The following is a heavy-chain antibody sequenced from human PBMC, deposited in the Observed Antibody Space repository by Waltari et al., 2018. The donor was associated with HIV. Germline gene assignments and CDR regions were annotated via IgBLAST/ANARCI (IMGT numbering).Heavy chain of an antibody. CDR2: IIPILDLS. V-gene: IGHV1-69*02. Sequence: QVQLVQSGAEVKKPGSSVRVSCKASGDTFSSYTINWVRQAPGQGLEWMGRIIPILDLSNSAQKFQDRVTIMADKSTNIAYMDLSSLTSEDTAVYYCARGKGYYGMDVWGQGTTVTVSS. J-gene: IGHJ6*02. CDR1: GDTFSSYT. CDR3: ARGKGYYGMDV.